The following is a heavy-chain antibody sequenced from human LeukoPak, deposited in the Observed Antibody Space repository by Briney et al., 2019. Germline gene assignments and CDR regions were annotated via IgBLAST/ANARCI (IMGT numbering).Heavy chain of an antibody. CDR3: GYFNSGSYSTPDS. Sequence: GGSLRLSCAASGFTFSSFGMHWVRQAPGKGLEWVAYIDYDQTIQYYADSVKGRFTISRDNSKNTLYLQMKTLRSEDTAVYYCGYFNSGSYSTPDSWGQGTQVTVSS. V-gene: IGHV3-30*02. CDR2: IDYDQTIQ. D-gene: IGHD3-10*01. CDR1: GFTFSSFG. J-gene: IGHJ5*01.